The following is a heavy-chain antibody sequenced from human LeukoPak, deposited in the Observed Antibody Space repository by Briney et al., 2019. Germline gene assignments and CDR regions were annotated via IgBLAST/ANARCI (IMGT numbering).Heavy chain of an antibody. V-gene: IGHV7-4-1*02. D-gene: IGHD2-15*01. Sequence: ASVKVPCKASGHTFTSYAMNWVRQAPGQGLEWMGWINTNTGNPTYAQGFTGRFVFSLDTSVSTAYLQISSLKAEDTAVYYCARDVEVVVAATLSPPTFDYWGQGTLVTVSS. CDR3: ARDVEVVVAATLSPPTFDY. J-gene: IGHJ4*02. CDR1: GHTFTSYA. CDR2: INTNTGNP.